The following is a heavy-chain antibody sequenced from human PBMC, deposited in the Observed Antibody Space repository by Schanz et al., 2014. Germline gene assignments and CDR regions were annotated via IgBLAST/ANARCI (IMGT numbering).Heavy chain of an antibody. CDR3: VKDLQRELLRDDHYYGMDV. CDR2: ISYDGSNK. D-gene: IGHD1-26*01. Sequence: QVQLVESGGCVVQPWRSLRLSCAASGFTFSSYGMHWVRQAPGKGLEWVAVISYDGSNKYYADSVKGRFTISRDNSKNTLYLQMNSLRAEDTAVYYCVKDLQRELLRDDHYYGMDVWGQGTTVTVSS. J-gene: IGHJ6*02. CDR1: GFTFSSYG. V-gene: IGHV3-30*18.